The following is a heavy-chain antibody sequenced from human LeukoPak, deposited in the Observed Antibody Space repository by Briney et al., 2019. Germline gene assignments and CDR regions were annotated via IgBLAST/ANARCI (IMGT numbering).Heavy chain of an antibody. CDR3: ARAGTEDGYNIYFDH. CDR2: ISGSGGGS. J-gene: IGHJ4*02. CDR1: GFTFSAYA. D-gene: IGHD5-24*01. V-gene: IGHV3-23*01. Sequence: GGSLRLSCGVSGFTFSAYAMTWVRQAPEKGLEWVSLISGSGGGSYYADSVKGRFTIFRDNAKNTLYLQMNSLRAEDTAVYYCARAGTEDGYNIYFDHWGQGTLVTASS.